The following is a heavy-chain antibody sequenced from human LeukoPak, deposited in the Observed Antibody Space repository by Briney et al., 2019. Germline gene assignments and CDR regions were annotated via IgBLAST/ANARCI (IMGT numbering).Heavy chain of an antibody. Sequence: SGGSLRLSCSASGFTFNLHHMRWVRQAPGKGLEYVSTILNTGSTTYYADSVKGRFTISRDNSKNMLFLQMSSLRTVDTAVYYCVKGPGGGTGQYSFDSWGQGTLVTISS. V-gene: IGHV3-64D*06. CDR3: VKGPGGGTGQYSFDS. CDR1: GFTFNLHH. CDR2: ILNTGSTT. D-gene: IGHD1-1*01. J-gene: IGHJ4*02.